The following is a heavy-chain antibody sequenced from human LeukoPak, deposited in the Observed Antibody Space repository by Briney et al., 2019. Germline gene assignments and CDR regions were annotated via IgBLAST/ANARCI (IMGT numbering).Heavy chain of an antibody. CDR1: GGTFSSYA. V-gene: IGHV1-69*04. J-gene: IGHJ4*02. CDR3: AAYCSGGSCYSGD. CDR2: IIPILGIA. Sequence: GASVKVSCKASGGTFSSYAISWVRQAPGQGLEWMGRIIPILGIANYAQKFQGRVTVTADKSTSTAYMELSSLRSEDTAVYYCAAYCSGGSCYSGDWGQGTLVTVSS. D-gene: IGHD2-15*01.